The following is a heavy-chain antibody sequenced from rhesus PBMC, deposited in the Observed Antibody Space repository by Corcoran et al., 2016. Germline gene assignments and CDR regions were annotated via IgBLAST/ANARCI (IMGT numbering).Heavy chain of an antibody. CDR3: AKVDNWNYFAFDF. V-gene: IGHV3S5*01. CDR2: INNGGGST. D-gene: IGHD1-26*01. Sequence: EVQLVESGGGLVQPGGSLRLSCAASGFTFSSYGMSWVRQAPGKGLEWVSYINNGGGSTYYADSVNGPFTISRYNSKNTLSLQMHSLRAEDTAVYYCAKVDNWNYFAFDFWGQGLRVTVSS. CDR1: GFTFSSYG. J-gene: IGHJ3*01.